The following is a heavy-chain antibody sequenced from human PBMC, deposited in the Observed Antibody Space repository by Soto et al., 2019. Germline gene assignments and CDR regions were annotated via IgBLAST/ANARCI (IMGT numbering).Heavy chain of an antibody. Sequence: QVQLVQSGAEVKKPGSSVKVSCKASGGTFGSYAISWVRQAPGQGLEWMGGIIPITGTANYAQKFQGRVTIAADASTSTAYMELRSRRSEDTAVYYCARSQGSSTSLEIYYYYYYGMDVWGQGTTVTVS. CDR3: ARSQGSSTSLEIYYYYYYGMDV. J-gene: IGHJ6*02. V-gene: IGHV1-69*01. D-gene: IGHD2-2*01. CDR2: IIPITGTA. CDR1: GGTFGSYA.